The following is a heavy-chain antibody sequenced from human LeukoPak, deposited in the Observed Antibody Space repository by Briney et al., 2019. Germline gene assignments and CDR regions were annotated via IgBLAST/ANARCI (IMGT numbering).Heavy chain of an antibody. J-gene: IGHJ6*02. Sequence: SETLSLTCTVSGVSISSSSYYWGWIRQPPGKGLEWIGYIYYSGSTNYNPSLKSRVTISVDTSKNQFSLKLSSVTAADTAVYYCASSKKNYYYGMDVWGQGTTVTVSS. CDR1: GVSISSSSYY. D-gene: IGHD2/OR15-2a*01. CDR3: ASSKKNYYYGMDV. CDR2: IYYSGST. V-gene: IGHV4-61*05.